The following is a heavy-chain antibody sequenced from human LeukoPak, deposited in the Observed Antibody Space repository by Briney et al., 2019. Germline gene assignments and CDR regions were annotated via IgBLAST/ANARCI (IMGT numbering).Heavy chain of an antibody. CDR2: VNLQGCN. Sequence: ADTLSLTCGVSGGSISNTNWWTWVRQPPGKGLEWIGEVNLQGCNNYNPSLKSRVAISVDKSENHISLKLTSVTAADTATYYCARGGTIVTGRLDYWGQGALVTVSS. J-gene: IGHJ4*02. CDR1: GGSISNTNW. CDR3: ARGGTIVTGRLDY. D-gene: IGHD4-11*01. V-gene: IGHV4-4*02.